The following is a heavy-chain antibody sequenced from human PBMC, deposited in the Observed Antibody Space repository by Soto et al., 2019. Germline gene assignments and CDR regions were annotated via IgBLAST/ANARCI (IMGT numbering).Heavy chain of an antibody. V-gene: IGHV4-59*01. Sequence: SETLSLTCTVSGGSISSYYWSWIRQPPGKGLEWIGYIYYSGSTNYNPSLKSRVTISVDTSKNQFSLKLSSVTDADTAVYYCARHSHPLYSYGPPPYFEYRGQGTLVTVPS. CDR1: GGSISSYY. D-gene: IGHD5-18*01. CDR3: ARHSHPLYSYGPPPYFEY. J-gene: IGHJ4*02. CDR2: IYYSGST.